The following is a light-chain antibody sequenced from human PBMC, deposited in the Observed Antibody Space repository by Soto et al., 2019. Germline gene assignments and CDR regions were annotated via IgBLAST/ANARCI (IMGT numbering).Light chain of an antibody. Sequence: LTQPASVSGSPGQSITISCTGTSSDIGDYPYVSWYQQHPAKVPKLIIYEVTNRPSGVSNRFSGSKSGNTASLTISGLQAEDEADYYCSSYTSSSLYVFGTGTKVTVL. V-gene: IGLV2-14*01. CDR1: SSDIGDYPY. J-gene: IGLJ1*01. CDR3: SSYTSSSLYV. CDR2: EVT.